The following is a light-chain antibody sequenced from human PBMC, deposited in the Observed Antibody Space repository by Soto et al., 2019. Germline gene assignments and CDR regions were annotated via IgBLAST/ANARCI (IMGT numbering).Light chain of an antibody. J-gene: IGKJ1*01. V-gene: IGKV3-15*01. CDR2: GAS. CDR3: QQYNNWPPWT. CDR1: QSVSSN. Sequence: EIVMTQSPATLSVSPGERATLSCRASQSVSSNLAWYQQKPGQAPRLLIYGASTRATGIPARFRGSGSWTEFTLTISSLQSEDFAVYYCQQYNNWPPWTFGQGTKVEIK.